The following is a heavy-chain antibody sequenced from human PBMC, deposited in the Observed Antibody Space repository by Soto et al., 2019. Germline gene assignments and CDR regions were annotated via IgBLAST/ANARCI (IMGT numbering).Heavy chain of an antibody. CDR3: ARDLWVEPELYYYGMDV. Sequence: QVQLQESGPGLVRPSQTLSLTCTVSGDAISSADYYWSWIRQTPGKGLEWIGDIFYSGTTYYNPSLKSLLTISVDTSKNHFSLRLTSVTAADTAVYYCARDLWVEPELYYYGMDVWGQGTTVTVSS. J-gene: IGHJ6*02. CDR2: IFYSGTT. V-gene: IGHV4-30-4*01. D-gene: IGHD1-1*01. CDR1: GDAISSADYY.